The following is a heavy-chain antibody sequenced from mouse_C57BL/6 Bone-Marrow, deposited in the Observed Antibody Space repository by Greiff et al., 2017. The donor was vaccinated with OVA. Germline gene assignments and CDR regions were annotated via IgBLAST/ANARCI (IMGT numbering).Heavy chain of an antibody. CDR1: GYTFTSYG. Sequence: VKLVESGAELARPGASVKLSCKASGYTFTSYGISWVKQRTGQGLEWIVEIYPRSGNTYYNEKFKGKATLTADKSSSTAYMELRSLTSEDSAVYFCARSLGLYYFDYWGQGTTLTVSS. V-gene: IGHV1-81*01. J-gene: IGHJ2*01. CDR3: ARSLGLYYFDY. D-gene: IGHD6-2*01. CDR2: IYPRSGNT.